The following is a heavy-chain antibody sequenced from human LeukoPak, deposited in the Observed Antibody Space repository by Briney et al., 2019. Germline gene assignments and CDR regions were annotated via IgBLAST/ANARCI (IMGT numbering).Heavy chain of an antibody. D-gene: IGHD3-10*01. CDR3: ARCNYYGSGSYYRN. CDR2: INHSGST. CDR1: GGSISSGSYY. V-gene: IGHV4-39*07. Sequence: SETLSLTCTVSGGSISSGSYYWSWIRQPPGKGLEWIGEINHSGSTNYNPSLKSRVTISVDTSKNQFSLKLSSVTAADTAVYYCARCNYYGSGSYYRNWGQGTLVTVSS. J-gene: IGHJ4*02.